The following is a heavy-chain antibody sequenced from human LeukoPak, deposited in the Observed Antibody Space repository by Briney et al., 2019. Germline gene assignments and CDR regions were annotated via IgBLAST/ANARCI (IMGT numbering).Heavy chain of an antibody. D-gene: IGHD3-3*01. CDR3: ARPNNIPYDFWTRIAPTRYYYGMDV. V-gene: IGHV1-69*13. J-gene: IGHJ6*02. Sequence: GASVKVSCKASGGTFSSYAISWVRQAPGQGLEWMGGIIPIFGTANYAQKFQGRVTITADESTSTAYMEPSSLRSEDTAVYYCARPNNIPYDFWTRIAPTRYYYGMDVWGQGTTVTVPS. CDR1: GGTFSSYA. CDR2: IIPIFGTA.